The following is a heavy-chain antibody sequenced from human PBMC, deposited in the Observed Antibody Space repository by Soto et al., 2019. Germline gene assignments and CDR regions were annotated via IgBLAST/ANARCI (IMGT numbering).Heavy chain of an antibody. J-gene: IGHJ4*03. D-gene: IGHD2-2*01. Sequence: GASVKVSCKASGYTFTSYGISWVRQAPGQGLEWMGWISAYNGNTNYAQKLQGRVTMTTDTSTSTAYMELRSLRSDDTAVYYCAREIVVARGASYFDYWGPGTLVTVSS. V-gene: IGHV1-18*01. CDR2: ISAYNGNT. CDR1: GYTFTSYG. CDR3: AREIVVARGASYFDY.